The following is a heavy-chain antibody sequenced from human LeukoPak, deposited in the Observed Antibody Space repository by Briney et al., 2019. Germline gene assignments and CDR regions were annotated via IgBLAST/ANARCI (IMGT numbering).Heavy chain of an antibody. V-gene: IGHV3-30-3*01. CDR3: AREVGSSSALDY. J-gene: IGHJ4*02. Sequence: PGGSLRLSCAASGFTFSSYAMHWVRQAPGKGLEWVAVIPYDGSNKYYADSVKGRFTISRDNSKNTLYLQMNSLRAEDTAVYYCAREVGSSSALDYWGQGTLVTVSS. CDR2: IPYDGSNK. D-gene: IGHD6-6*01. CDR1: GFTFSSYA.